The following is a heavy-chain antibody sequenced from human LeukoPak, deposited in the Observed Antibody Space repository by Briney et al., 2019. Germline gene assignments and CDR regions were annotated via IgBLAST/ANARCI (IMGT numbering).Heavy chain of an antibody. Sequence: APVNVSCKASGYTLTSFSISWVRQAPGHGLEWMGWISAYNGYKDYAQKLQGRVTMTTDTSTNTAYMEMRSLRSDDTAVYYCAREFRTTTWSFDAFDLWGQGTMVTVSS. CDR1: GYTLTSFS. V-gene: IGHV1-18*01. J-gene: IGHJ3*01. CDR2: ISAYNGYK. CDR3: AREFRTTTWSFDAFDL. D-gene: IGHD1/OR15-1a*01.